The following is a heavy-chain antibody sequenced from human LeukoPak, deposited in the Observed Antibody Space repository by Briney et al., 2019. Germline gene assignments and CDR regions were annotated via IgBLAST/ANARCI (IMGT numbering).Heavy chain of an antibody. V-gene: IGHV3-11*01. J-gene: IGHJ2*01. Sequence: GGSLRLSCAASGFTFSDYYMSWIRQAPGKGLEWVSYISSSGSTIYYADSVKGRFTITRDNAKNSLYLQMNSLRAEDTAVYYCARMEGDRSEWYFDLWGRGTLVTVSS. CDR2: ISSSGSTI. CDR3: ARMEGDRSEWYFDL. CDR1: GFTFSDYY. D-gene: IGHD2-21*02.